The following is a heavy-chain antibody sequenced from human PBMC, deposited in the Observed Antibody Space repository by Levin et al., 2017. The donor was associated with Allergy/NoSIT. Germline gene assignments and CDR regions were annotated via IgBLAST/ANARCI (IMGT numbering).Heavy chain of an antibody. Sequence: SGPTLVKPPQTLTLTCTLSGLSLTTSGVGVGWIRQPPGKALEWLALIYWNDQQRYNPSLGNRLTITKDTSKNQVGLTMTNVDPVDTATYYCARRPNVDSNWGKAFQRWGQGTLVTVSS. CDR1: GLSLTTSGVG. J-gene: IGHJ1*01. V-gene: IGHV2-5*01. CDR2: IYWNDQQ. CDR3: ARRPNVDSNWGKAFQR. D-gene: IGHD7-27*01.